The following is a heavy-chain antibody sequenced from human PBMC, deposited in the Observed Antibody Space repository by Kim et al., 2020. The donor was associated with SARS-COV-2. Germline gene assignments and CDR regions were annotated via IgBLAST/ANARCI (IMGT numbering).Heavy chain of an antibody. CDR3: ARRGAYGALDY. J-gene: IGHJ4*02. V-gene: IGHV6-1*01. Sequence: NNSAVSGKSRIAINPDTSKNRFSLQLNSVTPEDTAVYFCARRGAYGALDYWGQGTLVTVSS. CDR2: N. D-gene: IGHD3-10*01.